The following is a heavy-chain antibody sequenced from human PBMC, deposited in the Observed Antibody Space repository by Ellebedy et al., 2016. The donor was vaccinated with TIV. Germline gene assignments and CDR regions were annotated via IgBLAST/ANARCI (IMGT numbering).Heavy chain of an antibody. CDR1: GFTFSSYA. D-gene: IGHD6-19*01. V-gene: IGHV3-33*06. CDR2: ICYDGINK. Sequence: PGGSLRLSCAASGFTFSSYAMHWVRQAPGKGLEWVSVICYDGINKYYADSVKGRFTISRDNSKNTPFLQMNSLRVEDTAVYYCAKELKEGSSDYWGQGTLVTVSS. J-gene: IGHJ4*02. CDR3: AKELKEGSSDY.